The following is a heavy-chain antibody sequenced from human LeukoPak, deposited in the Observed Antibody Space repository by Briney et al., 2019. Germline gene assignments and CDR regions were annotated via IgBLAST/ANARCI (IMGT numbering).Heavy chain of an antibody. Sequence: GGSLRLSCAASGFTFSIYTMNWVRQAPGKGLEWVSSISGSSNDIYYADSVKGRFTISRDNAKNSLYLQMNSLRAEDTAVYYCARVRDSSGYHEGFDYWGQGTLVTVSS. V-gene: IGHV3-21*01. J-gene: IGHJ4*02. CDR1: GFTFSIYT. D-gene: IGHD3-22*01. CDR2: ISGSSNDI. CDR3: ARVRDSSGYHEGFDY.